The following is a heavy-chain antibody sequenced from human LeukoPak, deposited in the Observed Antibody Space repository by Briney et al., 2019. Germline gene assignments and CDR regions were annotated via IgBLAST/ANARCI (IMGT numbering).Heavy chain of an antibody. CDR1: GGSISNYY. J-gene: IGHJ5*02. CDR2: ISSSGST. CDR3: ARDRNRIGFDP. Sequence: SETLSLTCTLSGGSISNYYWNWVRQPPGKGLEWIGFISSSGSTNYNPALKSRVTISVDTSKNQFSLKLSSVTAADTAVYYCARDRNRIGFDPWGQGTLVTVSS. V-gene: IGHV4-59*01. D-gene: IGHD1-14*01.